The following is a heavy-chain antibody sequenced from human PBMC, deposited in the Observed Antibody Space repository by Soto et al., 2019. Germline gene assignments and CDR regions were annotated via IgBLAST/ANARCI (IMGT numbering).Heavy chain of an antibody. J-gene: IGHJ4*02. D-gene: IGHD3-9*01. CDR3: ARLEGLATISYYFDY. Sequence: QLQLQESGPGLVKPSETLSLTCSVSGDSINSDNYYWGWIRQPPGKGLEWIGSIYYRGNTYYNPSLKTRVAISLDKSKSLFSLKLNSVTAEHSAVYFCARLEGLATISYYFDYWGQGTLVTVSS. V-gene: IGHV4-39*01. CDR1: GDSINSDNYY. CDR2: IYYRGNT.